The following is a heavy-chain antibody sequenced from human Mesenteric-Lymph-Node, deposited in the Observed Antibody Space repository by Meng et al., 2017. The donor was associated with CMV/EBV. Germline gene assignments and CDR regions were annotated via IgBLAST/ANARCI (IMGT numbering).Heavy chain of an antibody. CDR1: GYTFTSYD. CDR3: ARAGVRFLEWLFNYFDY. D-gene: IGHD3-3*01. V-gene: IGHV1-8*01. CDR2: MNPNSGNT. Sequence: ASVKVSCKASGYTFTSYDINWVRQATGQGLEWMGWMNPNSGNTGYAQKFQGRVTMTRNTSISTAYMELSSLRAEDTAVYYCARAGVRFLEWLFNYFDYWGQGTLVTVSS. J-gene: IGHJ4*02.